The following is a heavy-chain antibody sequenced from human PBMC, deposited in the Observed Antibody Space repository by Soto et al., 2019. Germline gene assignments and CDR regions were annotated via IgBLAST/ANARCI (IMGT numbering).Heavy chain of an antibody. V-gene: IGHV5-10-1*01. CDR2: IDPSDSYT. D-gene: IGHD6-6*01. J-gene: IGHJ6*02. CDR3: ARGGSSSGYYYYGMDV. Sequence: PGESLKISCKGSGYSFTSYWISWVRQMPGKGLEWMGRIDPSDSYTNYSPSFQGHVTISADKSISTAYLQWSSLKASDTAMYYCARGGSSSGYYYYGMDVWGQGTTVTVS. CDR1: GYSFTSYW.